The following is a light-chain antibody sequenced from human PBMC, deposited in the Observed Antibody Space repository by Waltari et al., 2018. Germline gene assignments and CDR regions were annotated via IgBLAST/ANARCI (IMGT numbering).Light chain of an antibody. CDR3: QQYDTYPCT. CDR1: QRITIW. V-gene: IGKV1-5*03. J-gene: IGKJ2*02. CDR2: KAS. Sequence: DIQMTQSPSTLSASIGDRVTITCRASQRITIWLAWYQQKTGKAPNLLIYKASTLEGGVPSRFSGSGSGTEFTLTISSLQPDDFATYHCQQYDTYPCTFGQGTKLEIK.